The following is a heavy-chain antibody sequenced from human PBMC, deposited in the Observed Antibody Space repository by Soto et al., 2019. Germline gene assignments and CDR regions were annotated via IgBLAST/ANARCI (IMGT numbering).Heavy chain of an antibody. J-gene: IGHJ4*02. D-gene: IGHD3-3*01. CDR2: ISGSGGST. Sequence: GGSLRLSCAASGFTFSSYAMSWVRQAPGKGLEWVSAISGSGGSTYYADSVKGRFTISRDNSKNTLYLQMNSLRAEDTAVYYCAKAYYDFWSGSLTFDYWGQGTLVTVSS. CDR3: AKAYYDFWSGSLTFDY. CDR1: GFTFSSYA. V-gene: IGHV3-23*01.